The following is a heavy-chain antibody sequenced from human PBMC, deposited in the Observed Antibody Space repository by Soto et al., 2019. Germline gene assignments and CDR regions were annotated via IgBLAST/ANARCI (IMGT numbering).Heavy chain of an antibody. CDR1: GFTFSSYG. V-gene: IGHV3-33*01. Sequence: GGSLRLSCAASGFTFSSYGMHWVRQAPGKGLEWVAVIWYDGSNKYYADSVKGRFTISRDNSKNTLYLQMNSLRAEDTAVYYCARDRVLRFLEGGMDVWGQGTTVTVSS. CDR3: ARDRVLRFLEGGMDV. J-gene: IGHJ6*02. D-gene: IGHD3-3*01. CDR2: IWYDGSNK.